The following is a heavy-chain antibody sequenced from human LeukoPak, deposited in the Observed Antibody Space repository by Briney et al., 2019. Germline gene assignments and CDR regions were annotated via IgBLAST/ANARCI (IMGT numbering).Heavy chain of an antibody. CDR2: IYPGDSDT. Sequence: GESLKISCKGSGYSFTSYWIGWVRQMPGKGLEWMGIIYPGDSDTRYSPSFQGQVTISADKSISTAYLQWSSLKASDTAMYYCARGQPYYYDSSGYSDAFDIWGQGTMVTVSS. J-gene: IGHJ3*02. V-gene: IGHV5-51*01. D-gene: IGHD3-22*01. CDR3: ARGQPYYYDSSGYSDAFDI. CDR1: GYSFTSYW.